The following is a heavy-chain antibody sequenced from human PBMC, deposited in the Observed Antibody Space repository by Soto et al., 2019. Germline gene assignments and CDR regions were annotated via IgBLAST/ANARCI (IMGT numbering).Heavy chain of an antibody. CDR2: MSAYNGNT. CDR1: GYTFTSYG. CDR3: ACDYYGGPNYGLDV. D-gene: IGHD3-22*01. V-gene: IGHV1-18*04. J-gene: IGHJ6*02. Sequence: ASVKVSCKASGYTFTSYGISWVRQAPGQGLEWMGWMSAYNGNTNYAQKLQGRVTMTTDTCSSTAYMELRSLRSDDTAVYYCACDYYGGPNYGLDVRDQGTTVTVSS.